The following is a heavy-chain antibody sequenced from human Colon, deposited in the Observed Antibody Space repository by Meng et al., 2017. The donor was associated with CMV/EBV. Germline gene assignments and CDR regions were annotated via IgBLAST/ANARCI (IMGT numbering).Heavy chain of an antibody. V-gene: IGHV1-69*10. J-gene: IGHJ6*02. D-gene: IGHD2-2*02. CDR3: ARGGEIIVVVPAAIGYGMDV. Sequence: SVKVSCKASGGTFSSYAISWVRQAPGQGLEWRGGIIPILGIANYAQKFQGRVTITADKSTSTAYMELSSLRSEDTAVYYCARGGEIIVVVPAAIGYGMDVWGQGTTVTVSS. CDR2: IIPILGIA. CDR1: GGTFSSYA.